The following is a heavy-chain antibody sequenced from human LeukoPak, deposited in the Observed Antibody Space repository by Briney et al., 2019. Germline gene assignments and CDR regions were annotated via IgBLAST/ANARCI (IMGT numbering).Heavy chain of an antibody. D-gene: IGHD2/OR15-2a*01. Sequence: GGSLRLSCAASGFTFSSYRMNWVRQAPGKGLEWVSYISSSSSTIYYADSVKGRFTISRDNAKNSLYLQMNSLRAEDTAVYYCARDLRAVSNWGQGTLVTVSS. V-gene: IGHV3-48*01. CDR2: ISSSSSTI. CDR3: ARDLRAVSN. CDR1: GFTFSSYR. J-gene: IGHJ4*02.